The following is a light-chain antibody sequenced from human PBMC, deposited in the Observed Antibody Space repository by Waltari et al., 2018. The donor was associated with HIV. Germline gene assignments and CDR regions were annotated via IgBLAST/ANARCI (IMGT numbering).Light chain of an antibody. CDR2: DVS. V-gene: IGLV2-23*02. J-gene: IGLJ1*01. CDR1: SRHVGRYNY. CDR3: CSYAGSNTYL. Sequence: QSALPQPASVSGFPGQSITISCTGSSRHVGRYNYVSWYQQHPGKAPKLLIDDVSKRPSGVSNRFSGSKSGNTASLTISGLQAEDEADYYCCSYAGSNTYLFGTGTEVTVL.